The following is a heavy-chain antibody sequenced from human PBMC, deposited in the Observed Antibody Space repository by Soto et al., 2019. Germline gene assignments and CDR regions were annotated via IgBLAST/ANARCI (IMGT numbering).Heavy chain of an antibody. CDR3: ARGGSESDY. CDR2: IKQDGSEK. V-gene: IGHV3-7*01. CDR1: GFTFSTYW. Sequence: EVQLVESGGGLVQPGGSLRLSCAVSGFTFSTYWMTWVRQAPGKGLEWVANIKQDGSEKHYVDSVKGRFTISRDNAKNSLYLKMNSLRAEDTAVSFCARGGSESDYWGQGTLVTVSS. D-gene: IGHD3-10*01. J-gene: IGHJ4*02.